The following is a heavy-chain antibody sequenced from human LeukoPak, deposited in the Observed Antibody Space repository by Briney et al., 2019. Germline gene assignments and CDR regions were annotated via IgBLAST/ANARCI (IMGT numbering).Heavy chain of an antibody. CDR2: IKPDGSEK. CDR3: TKGGYSTSWYWIY. V-gene: IGHV3-7*03. Sequence: PGGSLRLSCAASGFTFSDTLMTWVRQVPGKGLEWVATIKPDGSEKDYVDSVRGRFTISRVNAENSLYLQMNSLRAGDTAVYHCTKGGYSTSWYWIYWGQGTLVTVSS. CDR1: GFTFSDTL. D-gene: IGHD6-13*01. J-gene: IGHJ4*02.